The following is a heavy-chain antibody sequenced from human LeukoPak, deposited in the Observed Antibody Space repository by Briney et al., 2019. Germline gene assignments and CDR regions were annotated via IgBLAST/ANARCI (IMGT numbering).Heavy chain of an antibody. CDR3: ARDSSGWYVGPDY. CDR1: GFTFSSYS. CDR2: ISSSSSYI. D-gene: IGHD6-19*01. V-gene: IGHV3-21*01. J-gene: IGHJ4*02. Sequence: PGGSLRLSCAASGFTFSSYSMNWVRQAPGKGLEWVSSISSSSSYIYYADSVKGRFTISRDNAKNSLYLQMNSLRAEDTAVYYCARDSSGWYVGPDYWGQGTLVTVSS.